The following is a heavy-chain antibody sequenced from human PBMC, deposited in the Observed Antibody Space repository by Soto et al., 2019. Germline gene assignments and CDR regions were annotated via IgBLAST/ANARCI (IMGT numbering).Heavy chain of an antibody. Sequence: ASVKVSCKASGYTFTSYGISWVRQAPGQGLEWMGWISAYNGYTNYAQKLQGRVTMTTDTSTSTAYMELRSLISDDTAVYYCARVVGFWSGYPKPYYGMDVWGQGTTVTVS. CDR1: GYTFTSYG. J-gene: IGHJ6*02. V-gene: IGHV1-18*04. D-gene: IGHD3-3*01. CDR3: ARVVGFWSGYPKPYYGMDV. CDR2: ISAYNGYT.